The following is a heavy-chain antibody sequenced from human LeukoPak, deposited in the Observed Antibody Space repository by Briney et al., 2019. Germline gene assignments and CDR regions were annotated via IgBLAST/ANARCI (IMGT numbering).Heavy chain of an antibody. D-gene: IGHD3-22*01. Sequence: PGSSLRLSCAASGFTFSSYAMHWVRQAPGKGLEWVAVISYDGSNKYYADSVKGRFTISRDNSKNTLYLQMNSLRAEDTAVYYCARDRYYYDSSGRGYMDVWGKGTTVTVSS. CDR3: ARDRYYYDSSGRGYMDV. V-gene: IGHV3-30*01. J-gene: IGHJ6*03. CDR1: GFTFSSYA. CDR2: ISYDGSNK.